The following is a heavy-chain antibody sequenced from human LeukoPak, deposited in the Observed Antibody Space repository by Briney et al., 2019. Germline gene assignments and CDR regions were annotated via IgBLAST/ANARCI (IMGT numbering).Heavy chain of an antibody. Sequence: GSLRLSCAASGFTFTSYAMHWVRQAPDKGLEWVAVISYDGSNKYYVESVKGRFTISRDNSKNTLYLQMNSLRTEDTAVYYCARGLSGNYYYYYAMDVWGQGTTATVSS. V-gene: IGHV3-30-3*01. J-gene: IGHJ6*02. D-gene: IGHD6-19*01. CDR3: ARGLSGNYYYYYAMDV. CDR1: GFTFTSYA. CDR2: ISYDGSNK.